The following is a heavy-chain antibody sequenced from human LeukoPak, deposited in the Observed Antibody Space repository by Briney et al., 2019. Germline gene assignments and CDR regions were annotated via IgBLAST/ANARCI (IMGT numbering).Heavy chain of an antibody. CDR3: ARVLAVAATGGAFDY. CDR1: GFTFDDYT. V-gene: IGHV3-43*01. Sequence: GGSLRLSCAASGFTFDDYTMYWVRQPPGKGLEWVSLLTWNADRTYYADSVKGRFTISRDNSKNSLYLQMNSLKIEDTALYYCARVLAVAATGGAFDYWGQGTLVTVSS. J-gene: IGHJ4*02. CDR2: LTWNADRT. D-gene: IGHD2-15*01.